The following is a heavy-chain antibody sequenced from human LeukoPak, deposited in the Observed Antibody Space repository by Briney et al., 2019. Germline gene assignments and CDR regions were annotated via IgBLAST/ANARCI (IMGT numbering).Heavy chain of an antibody. CDR3: ARVNYDILTGYSWGGDF. V-gene: IGHV3-20*04. J-gene: IGHJ4*02. CDR1: GFTFDDYG. CDR2: INWNGGST. D-gene: IGHD3-9*01. Sequence: TGGSLRLSCAASGFTFDDYGMNWVRQTPGKGLEWVSGINWNGGSTGYADSVRGRFTISRDNAKNSLHLQMNSLRAEDTALYYCARVNYDILTGYSWGGDFWGQGTLVTVSS.